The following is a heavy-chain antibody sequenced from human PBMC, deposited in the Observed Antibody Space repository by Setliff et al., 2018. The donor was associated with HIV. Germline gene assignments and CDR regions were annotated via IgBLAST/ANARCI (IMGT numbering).Heavy chain of an antibody. CDR1: GYSISSGYY. V-gene: IGHV4-38-2*01. D-gene: IGHD3-16*01. CDR2: IYHSGST. Sequence: LSLTCAVSGYSISSGYYWGWIRQPPGKGLEWIGSIYHSGSTYNNPSLKSRVTISVDTSKNQFSLKLTSVTAADTAVYYCARQVGDKVLFDSWGQGTLVTVSS. J-gene: IGHJ4*02. CDR3: ARQVGDKVLFDS.